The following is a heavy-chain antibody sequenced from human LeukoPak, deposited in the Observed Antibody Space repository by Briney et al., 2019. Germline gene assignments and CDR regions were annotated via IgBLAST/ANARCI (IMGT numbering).Heavy chain of an antibody. J-gene: IGHJ3*02. CDR1: GDSVSSNTAT. D-gene: IGHD2-21*01. Sequence: SQTLSLTCVISGDSVSSNTATWNWIRQSPSRGLEWLGRTYYKSKWYNDYAVFVKSRITIKPDTSKNQFSLQLNSVSPDDTAVYYCARDAAPYCDSDCYVLDIWGQGTMVTVSS. V-gene: IGHV6-1*01. CDR2: TYYKSKWYN. CDR3: ARDAAPYCDSDCYVLDI.